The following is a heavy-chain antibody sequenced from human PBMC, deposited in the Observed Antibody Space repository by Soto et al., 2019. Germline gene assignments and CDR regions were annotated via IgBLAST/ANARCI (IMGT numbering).Heavy chain of an antibody. CDR2: IYLGDSDT. CDR3: ARRTTAAGTIDY. Sequence: ESLKISCKTSGYSFTNYWIGWVRQMPGKGLERIGVIYLGDSDTRYSPSFQGQVTISADKSISTAYLQWSSLKASDTAIYYCARRTTAAGTIDYWGQGTLLTVSS. J-gene: IGHJ4*02. V-gene: IGHV5-51*01. CDR1: GYSFTNYW. D-gene: IGHD6-13*01.